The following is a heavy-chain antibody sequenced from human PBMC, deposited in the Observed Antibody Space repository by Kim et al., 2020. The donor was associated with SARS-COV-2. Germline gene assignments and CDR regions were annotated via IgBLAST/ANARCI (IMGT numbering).Heavy chain of an antibody. D-gene: IGHD5-18*01. CDR1: GGSISSSSYY. J-gene: IGHJ5*02. CDR2: IYYSGST. V-gene: IGHV4-39*01. CDR3: ARQIYSYGSGGWFDP. Sequence: SETLSLTCTVSGGSISSSSYYWGWIRQPPGKGLEWIGSIYYSGSTYYNPSLKSRVTISVDTSKNQFSLKLSSVTAADTAVYYCARQIYSYGSGGWFDPWGQGTLVTVSS.